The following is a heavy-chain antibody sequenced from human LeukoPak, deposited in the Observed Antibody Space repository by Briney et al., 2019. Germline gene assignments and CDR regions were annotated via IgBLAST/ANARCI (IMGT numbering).Heavy chain of an antibody. D-gene: IGHD3-22*01. CDR2: ITGDGRST. CDR3: AKDRDSSGYYYLGADY. Sequence: GGSLRLSCAASGFTFHLYAMHWVRLAPGKGLEWVSLITGDGRSTYYADSVKGRFTISRDNSKNTLYLQMNSLRAEDTAVYYCAKDRDSSGYYYLGADYWGQGTLVTVSS. CDR1: GFTFHLYA. J-gene: IGHJ4*02. V-gene: IGHV3-43*02.